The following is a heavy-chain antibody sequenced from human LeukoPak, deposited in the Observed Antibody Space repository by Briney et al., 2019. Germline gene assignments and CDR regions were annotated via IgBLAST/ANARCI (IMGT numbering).Heavy chain of an antibody. Sequence: GGSLRLSCVASGFTFSDYYMDWVRQAPGKGLEWVGRARNKANSHTTVYAASVKDRFIIARDDSKSSLFLQMNSLKTEDTAVYFCARRGFSDSRGYYPDFDSWGRGTLVTASS. CDR3: ARRGFSDSRGYYPDFDS. CDR1: GFTFSDYY. D-gene: IGHD3-22*01. J-gene: IGHJ4*02. CDR2: ARNKANSHTT. V-gene: IGHV3-72*01.